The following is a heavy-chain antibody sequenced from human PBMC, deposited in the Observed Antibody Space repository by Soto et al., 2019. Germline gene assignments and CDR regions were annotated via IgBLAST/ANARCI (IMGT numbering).Heavy chain of an antibody. Sequence: GGSLRLSCAASGFTFSSSWMSWVRQAPGKGLEWVANIKQDGSEKYYVDSVKGRFTISRDNAKNSLYLQMNSLRAEDAAVYYCAIVARAPGGYYDSSGSLFDYWGQGTLVTVSS. CDR1: GFTFSSSW. V-gene: IGHV3-7*01. J-gene: IGHJ4*02. CDR2: IKQDGSEK. D-gene: IGHD3-22*01. CDR3: AIVARAPGGYYDSSGSLFDY.